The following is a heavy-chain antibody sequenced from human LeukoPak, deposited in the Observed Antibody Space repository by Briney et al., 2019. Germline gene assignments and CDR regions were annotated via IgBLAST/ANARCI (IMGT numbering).Heavy chain of an antibody. V-gene: IGHV4-59*01. CDR1: GGSISSYY. D-gene: IGHD2-21*02. CDR2: IYYSGST. CDR3: ASAVTAMDAEYFQH. J-gene: IGHJ1*01. Sequence: NASETLSLTCTVSGGSISSYYWSWIRQPPGKGLEWIGYIYYSGSTNYNPSLKSRVTISVDTSKNQFSLKLSSVTAADTAVYYCASAVTAMDAEYFQHWGQGTLVTVSS.